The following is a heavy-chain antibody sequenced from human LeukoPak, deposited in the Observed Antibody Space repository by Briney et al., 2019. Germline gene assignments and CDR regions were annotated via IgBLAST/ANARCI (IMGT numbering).Heavy chain of an antibody. Sequence: PSASVKVSCKVSGYTLTELSMHWVRQAPGKGLEWMGGFDPEDGETIYAQKFQGRVTMTTDTSTSTAYMELRSLRSDDTAVYYCARYYYGSGSYYNAQLDYWGQGTLVTVSS. CDR3: ARYYYGSGSYYNAQLDY. CDR2: FDPEDGET. V-gene: IGHV1-24*01. J-gene: IGHJ4*02. D-gene: IGHD3-10*01. CDR1: GYTLTELS.